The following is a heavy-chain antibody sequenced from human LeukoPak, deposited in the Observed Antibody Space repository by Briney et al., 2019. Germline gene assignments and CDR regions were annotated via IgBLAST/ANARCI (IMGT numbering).Heavy chain of an antibody. Sequence: ASVKVSCKASGYTFTSFAISWVRQAPGQGLEWMGWISAYNGNTNYAQKLQGRVTMTTDTSTATAHMELRSLTSDDTAVYYCARVSSSTVGLRSLDYWGQGTLVTVSS. CDR1: GYTFTSFA. CDR2: ISAYNGNT. V-gene: IGHV1-18*01. J-gene: IGHJ4*02. CDR3: ARVSSSTVGLRSLDY. D-gene: IGHD6-6*01.